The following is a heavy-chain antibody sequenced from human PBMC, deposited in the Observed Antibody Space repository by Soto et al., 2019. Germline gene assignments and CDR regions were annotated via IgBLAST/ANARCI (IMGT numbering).Heavy chain of an antibody. CDR3: TRGADGFDY. CDR1: GFTFSSYD. Sequence: EVQLVESGGDLVQPGGSLRLSCGASGFTFSSYDFHWVRQATGKGLELVSGIGTAGDTYYAGPVKGRFIMSRENAKSSLYLQINSLRAGDTAVYYCTRGADGFDYWCQGTLVTVSS. D-gene: IGHD3-16*01. J-gene: IGHJ4*02. V-gene: IGHV3-13*01. CDR2: IGTAGDT.